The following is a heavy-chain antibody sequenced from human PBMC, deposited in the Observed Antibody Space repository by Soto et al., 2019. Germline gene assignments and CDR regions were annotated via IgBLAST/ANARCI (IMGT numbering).Heavy chain of an antibody. D-gene: IGHD1-7*01. Sequence: GASVKVSCKASGFTFTSSTVQWVRQARGQRLEWMGWIVVGSGNTNYAQKFQERVTITRDMSTSTAYMELSSLRSEDTAVYYCAAERITGTRFDPWGQGTLVTVSS. CDR1: GFTFTSST. CDR2: IVVGSGNT. CDR3: AAERITGTRFDP. V-gene: IGHV1-58*01. J-gene: IGHJ5*02.